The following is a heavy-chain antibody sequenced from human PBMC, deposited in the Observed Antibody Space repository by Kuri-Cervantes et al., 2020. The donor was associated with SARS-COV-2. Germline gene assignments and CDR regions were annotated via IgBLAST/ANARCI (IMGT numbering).Heavy chain of an antibody. V-gene: IGHV3-30-3*01. Sequence: GESLKISCAASGFTFSSYAIHWVRQAPGKGLEWVAIISYDGSNTHYADSVKGRFTISRDNSKNTLYLQMNSLRTEDTAIYYCARDRVGVHDYWGQGTLVTVSS. CDR2: ISYDGSNT. CDR1: GFTFSSYA. J-gene: IGHJ4*02. D-gene: IGHD2-21*01. CDR3: ARDRVGVHDY.